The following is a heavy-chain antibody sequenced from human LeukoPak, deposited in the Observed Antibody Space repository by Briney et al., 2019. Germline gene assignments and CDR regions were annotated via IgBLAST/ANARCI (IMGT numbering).Heavy chain of an antibody. CDR1: GGSITSTSYF. D-gene: IGHD3-10*01. CDR2: IYYSGST. Sequence: PSETLSLTCTVSGGSITSTSYFWGWIRQPPGKGLEWIASIYYSGSTYYNPSLKSRVTISVDTSKNQFSLKLSSVTAADTAVYYCARGLLDVVRGAHAIDYWGQGTLVTVSS. V-gene: IGHV4-39*07. CDR3: ARGLLDVVRGAHAIDY. J-gene: IGHJ4*02.